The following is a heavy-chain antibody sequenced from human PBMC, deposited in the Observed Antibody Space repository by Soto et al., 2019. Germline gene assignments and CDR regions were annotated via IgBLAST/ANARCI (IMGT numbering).Heavy chain of an antibody. CDR2: IHYSGTT. J-gene: IGHJ4*02. Sequence: QVQLQESGPGLVKPSQTLSVTCTVSGGSISSGGSYWSWIRPHPGTGLEWIGYIHYSGTTYYNPSLKRGVPISIDTPKKQFSPKLSTVTAADTAVYYCARDRDSYGFHDYWGQGTLVTVSS. D-gene: IGHD5-18*01. V-gene: IGHV4-31*03. CDR1: GGSISSGGSY. CDR3: ARDRDSYGFHDY.